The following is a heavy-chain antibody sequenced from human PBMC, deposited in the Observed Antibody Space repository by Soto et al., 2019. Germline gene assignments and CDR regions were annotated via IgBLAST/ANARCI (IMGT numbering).Heavy chain of an antibody. J-gene: IGHJ5*02. CDR1: GFSLSTSGVG. D-gene: IGHD7-27*01. V-gene: IGHV2-5*02. CDR3: AHKGTGETYYDP. CDR2: IYWDDDK. Sequence: QITLKESGPTLVNPTQTLTLTCTFSGFSLSTSGVGVGWIRQSPGKALEWLALIYWDDDKRCSPSLKSRLTITKDTSKNQVVLTLTNMDPVDTATYYCAHKGTGETYYDPWGQGTLVTVSS.